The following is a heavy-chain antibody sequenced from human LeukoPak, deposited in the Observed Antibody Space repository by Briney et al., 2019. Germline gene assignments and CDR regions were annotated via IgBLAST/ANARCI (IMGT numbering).Heavy chain of an antibody. V-gene: IGHV4-61*02. D-gene: IGHD1-26*01. CDR1: GGSISSGSYY. CDR3: ARGIVGPRVDFDY. Sequence: SETLSLTCTVSGGSISSGSYYWSWIRQPAGKGLEWIGRIYTSGSTNYNPSLKSRVTISVDTSKNQFSLKLSSVTAADTAVYYCARGIVGPRVDFDYWGQGTLVTVSS. CDR2: IYTSGST. J-gene: IGHJ4*02.